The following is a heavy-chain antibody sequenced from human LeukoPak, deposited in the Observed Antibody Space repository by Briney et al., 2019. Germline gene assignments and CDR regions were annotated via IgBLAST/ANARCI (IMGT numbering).Heavy chain of an antibody. Sequence: SETLSLTCTVSGGSVSGYYWSWIRQPPGKGLEWIGYIYYSGSTNYNPSLKSRVTISVDTSKNQFSLKLSSVTAADTAVYYCARGDTAMVGFDYWGQGTLVTVSS. J-gene: IGHJ4*02. CDR3: ARGDTAMVGFDY. D-gene: IGHD5-18*01. CDR2: IYYSGST. CDR1: GGSVSGYY. V-gene: IGHV4-59*02.